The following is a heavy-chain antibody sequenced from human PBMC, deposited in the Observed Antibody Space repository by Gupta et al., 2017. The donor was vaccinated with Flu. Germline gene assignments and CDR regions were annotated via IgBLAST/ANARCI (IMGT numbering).Heavy chain of an antibody. D-gene: IGHD3-22*01. CDR3: FSFVTTWVAH. CDR2: IKNKGNSYAT. V-gene: IGHV3-73*01. J-gene: IGHJ1*01. Sequence: VRQASGKGLEWVGRIKNKGNSYATAYAASVNGRFTISRDDSKNTAYLQMNGLKTEDTAVYYCFSFVTTWVAHWGQGTLVTVSS.